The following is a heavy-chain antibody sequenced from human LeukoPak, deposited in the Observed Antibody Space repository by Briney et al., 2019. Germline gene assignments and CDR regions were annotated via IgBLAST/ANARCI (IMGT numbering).Heavy chain of an antibody. CDR1: GYAFSSYD. CDR3: ARAGAAAGFAH. CDR2: MKPSSGNT. Sequence: ASVNVSCKASGYAFSSYDINWVRRAPGQGLEWMGLMKPSSGNTDSAQKFQGRITMTTNTSIDTAYMELSSLTSEDTAVYYCARAGAAAGFAHWGQGSQVTVS. D-gene: IGHD6-13*01. V-gene: IGHV1-8*02. J-gene: IGHJ4*02.